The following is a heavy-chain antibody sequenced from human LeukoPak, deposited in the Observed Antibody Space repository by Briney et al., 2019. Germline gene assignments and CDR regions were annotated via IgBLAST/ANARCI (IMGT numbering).Heavy chain of an antibody. D-gene: IGHD3-16*02. CDR2: TYYRSKWYN. CDR1: GDSVSSNSAA. Sequence: SQTLSLTCAISGDSVSSNSAAWNWIRQSPSRGLEWLGRTYYRSKWYNDYAVSVKSRITINPDTSKNQFSLQLNSVTPEDTAVYYCAKGGMITFGGVIVRTYAFDIWGQGTMVTVSS. CDR3: AKGGMITFGGVIVRTYAFDI. V-gene: IGHV6-1*01. J-gene: IGHJ3*02.